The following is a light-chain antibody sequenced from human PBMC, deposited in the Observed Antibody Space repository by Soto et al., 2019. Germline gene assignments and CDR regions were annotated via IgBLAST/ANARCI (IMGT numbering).Light chain of an antibody. J-gene: IGLJ1*01. CDR3: SSYTSSSTDV. CDR2: DVT. Sequence: QSALTQPASVSGSPGQSITISCTGTSSDVGGYNYVSWSQQHPGKAPKLMIYDVTNRPSGVSNRFSGSKSGNTASLTISGLQAEDEADYYCSSYTSSSTDVFGTGTKVTVL. CDR1: SSDVGGYNY. V-gene: IGLV2-14*01.